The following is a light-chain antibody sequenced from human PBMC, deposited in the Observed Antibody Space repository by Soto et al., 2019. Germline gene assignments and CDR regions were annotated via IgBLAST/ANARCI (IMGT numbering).Light chain of an antibody. CDR3: SAYAVSHGVI. Sequence: QSALTQPPSASGSPGQSVTISCTGISRDIGGHYYVSWYQQHPGKAPKLIIYEVTNRPSGVPDRFSGSKSGNTASLTVSGLQADDEADYYCSAYAVSHGVIFGGGTKLTVL. J-gene: IGLJ2*01. CDR1: SRDIGGHYY. CDR2: EVT. V-gene: IGLV2-8*01.